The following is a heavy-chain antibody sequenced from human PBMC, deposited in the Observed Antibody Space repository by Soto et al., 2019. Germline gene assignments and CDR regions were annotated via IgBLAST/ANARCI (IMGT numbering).Heavy chain of an antibody. CDR2: ISYDGSNK. Sequence: QVQLVESGGGVVQPGRSLRLSCAASGFTFSSYAMHWVRQAPGKGLEWVAVISYDGSNKYYADSVKGRFTISRDNSKNTLYLQMNSLRAEDTAVYYCARDRTYYDFWSGHTGYFDLWGRGTLVTVSS. D-gene: IGHD3-3*01. CDR1: GFTFSSYA. V-gene: IGHV3-30-3*01. CDR3: ARDRTYYDFWSGHTGYFDL. J-gene: IGHJ2*01.